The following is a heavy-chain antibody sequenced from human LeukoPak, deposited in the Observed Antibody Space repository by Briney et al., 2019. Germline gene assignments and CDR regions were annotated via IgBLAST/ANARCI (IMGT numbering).Heavy chain of an antibody. D-gene: IGHD3-22*01. CDR2: INHSGST. CDR3: GRDPYYYDSSGRYLPFDY. Sequence: SETLSLTCAVYGGSFSGYYWSWIRQPPGKGLEWIGEINHSGSTNYNPSLKSRVTITVDTTTTQFSLKLRSLTAADTAVYYCGRDPYYYDSSGRYLPFDYWGRGTLLSVPS. J-gene: IGHJ4*02. V-gene: IGHV4-34*01. CDR1: GGSFSGYY.